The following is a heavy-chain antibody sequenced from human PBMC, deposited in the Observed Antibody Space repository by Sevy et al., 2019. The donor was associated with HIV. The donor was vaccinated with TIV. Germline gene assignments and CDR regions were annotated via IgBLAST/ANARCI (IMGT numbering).Heavy chain of an antibody. V-gene: IGHV3-53*01. J-gene: IGHJ6*02. CDR1: GFSVSTNY. CDR3: ATCSSGDSYYYGMDV. CDR2: VYSGGRT. Sequence: GGSLRLSCAASGFSVSTNYMTWVRQAPGKGLEWVSVVYSGGRTVYADSVKGRITIFRDISKNALFLELSSLTAEDTAVYYCATCSSGDSYYYGMDVWGQGTTVTVSS. D-gene: IGHD4-17*01.